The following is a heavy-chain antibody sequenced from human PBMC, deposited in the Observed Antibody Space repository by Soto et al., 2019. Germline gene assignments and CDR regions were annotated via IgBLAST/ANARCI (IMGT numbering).Heavy chain of an antibody. J-gene: IGHJ4*02. V-gene: IGHV1-69*08. CDR3: ARDLTDYGGIYQTDW. D-gene: IGHD4-17*01. CDR2: IIPILGIA. CDR1: GGTFSSYT. Sequence: QVQLVQSGAEVKKPGSSVKVSCKASGGTFSSYTISWVRQAPGQGLEWMGRIIPILGIANYAQKFQGRVTITADKSTNTDYTELSSLRSEDTAVYYCARDLTDYGGIYQTDWWGQVTLVTVSS.